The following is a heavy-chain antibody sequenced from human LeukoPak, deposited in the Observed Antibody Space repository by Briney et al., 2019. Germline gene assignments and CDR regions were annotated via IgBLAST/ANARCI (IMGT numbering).Heavy chain of an antibody. V-gene: IGHV4-39*01. CDR1: GGSISSSSSY. J-gene: IGHJ5*02. CDR2: IYYSGSS. D-gene: IGHD3-10*01. Sequence: SETLSLTCSVSGGSISSSSSYWGWIRQPPGKGLEWIGSIYYSGSSFDNPALKSRVTISVDTSKNQFSLKLSSVTAADTAVYYCARRRTPTIYYYGSGSPPTKYNWFDPWGQGTLATVSS. CDR3: ARRRTPTIYYYGSGSPPTKYNWFDP.